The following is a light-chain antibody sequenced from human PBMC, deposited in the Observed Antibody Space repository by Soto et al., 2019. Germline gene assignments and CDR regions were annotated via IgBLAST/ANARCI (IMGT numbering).Light chain of an antibody. CDR2: EVS. CDR3: SSYTTTSTVV. J-gene: IGLJ1*01. CDR1: SSDIGYYNY. Sequence: QSALTQPASVSGSPGQSITLSCTGTSSDIGYYNYVSWYQQHPGKAPKLMIYEVSNRPSGVSNRFSGSKSANTASLTISGLQSEDEADYYCSSYTTTSTVVFGTGTKVTVL. V-gene: IGLV2-14*01.